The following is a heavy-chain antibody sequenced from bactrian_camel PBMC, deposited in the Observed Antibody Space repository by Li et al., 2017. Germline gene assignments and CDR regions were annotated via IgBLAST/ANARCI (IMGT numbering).Heavy chain of an antibody. V-gene: IGHV3S1*01. Sequence: HVQLVESGGGLVQPGGSLRLPCEASGFTYDSNCMAWFRQAPEKEREGVASFDTGDPSGGRTYYGNSGKGRFTISRDNAKNTVYLQMNSLKSEDAALYYCTARGDSYGYWGQGTQVTVSS. D-gene: IGHD4*01. CDR1: GFTYDSNC. J-gene: IGHJ4*01. CDR2: FDTGDPSGGRT. CDR3: TARGDSYGY.